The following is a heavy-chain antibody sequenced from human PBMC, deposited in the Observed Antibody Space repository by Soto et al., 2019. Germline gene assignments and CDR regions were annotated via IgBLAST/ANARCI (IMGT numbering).Heavy chain of an antibody. J-gene: IGHJ6*02. V-gene: IGHV1-69*12. CDR3: ASPYDFWSGYSDKDYYGMDV. CDR1: GGTFSSYA. Sequence: QVQLVQSGAEVKKPGSSVKVSCKASGGTFSSYAISWVRQAPGQGLEWMGGIIPIFGTANYAQKFQGRVRITADESTSTAYMELSSLRSEDTAVYYCASPYDFWSGYSDKDYYGMDVWGQGTTVTVSS. CDR2: IIPIFGTA. D-gene: IGHD3-3*01.